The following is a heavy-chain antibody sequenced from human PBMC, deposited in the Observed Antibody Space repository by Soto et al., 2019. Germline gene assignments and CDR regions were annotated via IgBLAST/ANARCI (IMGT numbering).Heavy chain of an antibody. Sequence: QVQLQESGPGLVKPSGTLSLTCAVSTGSISSSNWWSWVCQPPGKGLEWIGEIYHSGSTNYNPSLKSRVTISVDKSKNQFSLKLSSVTAADTAVYYCARRSQGGYDYVEYFDYWGQGTLVTVSS. V-gene: IGHV4-4*02. CDR3: ARRSQGGYDYVEYFDY. CDR2: IYHSGST. J-gene: IGHJ4*02. D-gene: IGHD5-12*01. CDR1: TGSISSSNW.